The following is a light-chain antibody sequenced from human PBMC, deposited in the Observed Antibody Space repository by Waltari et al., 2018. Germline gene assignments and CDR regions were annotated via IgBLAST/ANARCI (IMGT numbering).Light chain of an antibody. CDR3: GTWDSSLSGAV. V-gene: IGLV1-51*02. Sequence: QSVLTQPPSVSAAPGQRVTISCSGGSSNIGNNYVSWYRQFPGTAPKLLIYENSERPSGILGRFPGSKSGTSATLDITGLQAGDEADYYCGTWDSSLSGAVFGGGTHLTVL. J-gene: IGLJ7*01. CDR1: SSNIGNNY. CDR2: ENS.